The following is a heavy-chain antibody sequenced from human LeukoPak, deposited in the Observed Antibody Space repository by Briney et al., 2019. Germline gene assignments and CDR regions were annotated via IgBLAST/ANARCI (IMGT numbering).Heavy chain of an antibody. J-gene: IGHJ4*02. CDR2: IYGGVNT. Sequence: GGSLRLSCAASGFTFSSYSMSWVRQAPGEGLEWVSVIYGGVNTVYADSVKGRFTISRDNSKNTLYLQMSSLRAEDTAVYYCAKSPTTGFLFDYWGKGTLVTVSS. D-gene: IGHD1-1*01. CDR3: AKSPTTGFLFDY. V-gene: IGHV3-66*01. CDR1: GFTFSSYS.